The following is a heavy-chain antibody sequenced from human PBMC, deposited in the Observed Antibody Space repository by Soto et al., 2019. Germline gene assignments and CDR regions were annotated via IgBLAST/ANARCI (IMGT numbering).Heavy chain of an antibody. J-gene: IGHJ4*02. D-gene: IGHD3-22*01. CDR1: GGSISSGGYY. CDR3: ARTPGWYDSTWLDY. V-gene: IGHV4-31*03. CDR2: IYYSGST. Sequence: ASETLSLTCTVSGGSISSGGYYWSWIRQHPGKGLEWIGYIYYSGSTYYNPSLKSRVTISVDTSTSTVYMELSSLRSEDTAVYYCARTPGWYDSTWLDYWGQGTLVTVSS.